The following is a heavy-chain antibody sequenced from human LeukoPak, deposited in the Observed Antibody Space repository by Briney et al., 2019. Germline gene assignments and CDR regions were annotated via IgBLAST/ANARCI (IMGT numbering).Heavy chain of an antibody. Sequence: ASVKVSCKASGGTFSSYTISWVRQAPGQGLEWMGWISAYNGNTNYAQKLQGRVTMTTDTSTSTAYMELRSLRSDDTAMYYCAREGDTYYYDSSDGAFDIWGQGTMVTVSS. J-gene: IGHJ3*02. CDR2: ISAYNGNT. CDR1: GGTFSSYT. V-gene: IGHV1-18*01. CDR3: AREGDTYYYDSSDGAFDI. D-gene: IGHD3-22*01.